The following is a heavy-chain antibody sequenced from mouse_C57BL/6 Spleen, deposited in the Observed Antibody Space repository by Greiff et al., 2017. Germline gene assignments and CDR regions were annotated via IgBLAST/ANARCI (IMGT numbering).Heavy chain of an antibody. D-gene: IGHD1-1*01. J-gene: IGHJ2*01. CDR1: GYTFTSYW. V-gene: IGHV1-74*01. Sequence: VQLQQPGAELVKPGASVKVSCKASGYTFTSYWMHWVKQRPGQGLEWIGRIHPSASDTNYNQKFKGKATLTVDKSSSTAYMQLSSLTSEDSAVYYCASGIATVVEWNFDYWGQGTTLTVSS. CDR2: IHPSASDT. CDR3: ASGIATVVEWNFDY.